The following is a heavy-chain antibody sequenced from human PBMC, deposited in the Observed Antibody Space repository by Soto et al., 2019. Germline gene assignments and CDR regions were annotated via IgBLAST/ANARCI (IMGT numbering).Heavy chain of an antibody. V-gene: IGHV4-34*01. Sequence: PSETLSLTCAVYGGSFSGYYWSWIRQPPGKGLEWIGEINHSGSTNYNPSLKSRVTISVDTSKNQFSLKLSSVTAADTAVYYCARSHIVVVVAATPVNWFDPWGQGTLVTVSS. CDR3: ARSHIVVVVAATPVNWFDP. D-gene: IGHD2-15*01. CDR2: INHSGST. J-gene: IGHJ5*02. CDR1: GGSFSGYY.